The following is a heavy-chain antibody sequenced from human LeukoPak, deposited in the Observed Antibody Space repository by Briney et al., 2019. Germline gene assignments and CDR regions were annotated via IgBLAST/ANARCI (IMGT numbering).Heavy chain of an antibody. D-gene: IGHD3-10*01. Sequence: SETLSLTCAVYGGSFSGYYWSWIRQPPGKGLEWIGYIYYSGSTNYNPSLKSRVTISVDTSKNQFSLKLSSVTAADTAVYYCARGPILTMVRGVIRYFDYWGQGTLVTVSS. V-gene: IGHV4-59*12. CDR2: IYYSGST. CDR1: GGSFSGYY. J-gene: IGHJ4*02. CDR3: ARGPILTMVRGVIRYFDY.